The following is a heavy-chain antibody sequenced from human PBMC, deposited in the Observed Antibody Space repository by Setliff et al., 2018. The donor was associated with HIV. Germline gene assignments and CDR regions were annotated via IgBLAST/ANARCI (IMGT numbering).Heavy chain of an antibody. D-gene: IGHD5-12*01. J-gene: IGHJ4*02. CDR3: AKGGGHDRRKFIDY. Sequence: PGGSLRLSCVASTASGFTFSDAWMSWVRQAPGKGLEWVSAISGSGISIHYLGSVRGRFSISRDNSKNTLYLQMSSLRVEDTAIYYCAKGGGHDRRKFIDYWGQGTPVTVSS. CDR1: GFTFSDAW. CDR2: ISGSGISI. V-gene: IGHV3-23*01.